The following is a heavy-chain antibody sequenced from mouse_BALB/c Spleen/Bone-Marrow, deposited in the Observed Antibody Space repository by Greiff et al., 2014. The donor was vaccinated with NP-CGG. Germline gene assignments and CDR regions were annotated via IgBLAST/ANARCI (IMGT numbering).Heavy chain of an antibody. CDR2: ITSGDSYT. CDR1: GFPFSNYD. V-gene: IGHV5-9*02. Sequence: EVQGVESGGGLVKPGGSLKLSCAASGFPFSNYDMSWVRQTPEKRLEWVATITSGDSYTYYPDSVKGRFTISRDNARNTLYLQMSSLRSEDTALYYCARQDGYDGTWFAYWDQGTLVTVSA. D-gene: IGHD2-2*01. J-gene: IGHJ3*01. CDR3: ARQDGYDGTWFAY.